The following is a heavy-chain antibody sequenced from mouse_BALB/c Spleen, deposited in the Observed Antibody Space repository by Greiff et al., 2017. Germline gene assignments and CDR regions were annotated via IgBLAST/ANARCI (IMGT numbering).Heavy chain of an antibody. CDR3: ASTGAYYGAYYAMDY. V-gene: IGHV5-17*02. CDR1: GFTFSSFG. Sequence: EVQLVESGGGLVQPGGSRKLSCAASGFTFSSFGMHWVRQAPEKGLEWVAYISSGSSTIYYADTVKGRFTISRDNPKNTLFLQITSLKSEDTAMYYCASTGAYYGAYYAMDYWGQGTSVTVSS. D-gene: IGHD2-10*01. CDR2: ISSGSSTI. J-gene: IGHJ4*01.